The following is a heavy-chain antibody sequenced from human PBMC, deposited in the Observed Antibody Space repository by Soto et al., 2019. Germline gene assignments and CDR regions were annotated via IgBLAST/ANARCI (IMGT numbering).Heavy chain of an antibody. CDR1: GGSISSYY. D-gene: IGHD3-9*01. J-gene: IGHJ6*03. CDR2: IYYSGST. V-gene: IGHV4-59*01. Sequence: SETLSLTCTVSGGSISSYYWSWIRQPPGKELEWIGYIYYSGSTNFNPSLKSRVTISVDTSKNQFSLKLSSVTAADTAVYYCARVLTGYYTSYYYYYMDVWGKGTTVTVSS. CDR3: ARVLTGYYTSYYYYYMDV.